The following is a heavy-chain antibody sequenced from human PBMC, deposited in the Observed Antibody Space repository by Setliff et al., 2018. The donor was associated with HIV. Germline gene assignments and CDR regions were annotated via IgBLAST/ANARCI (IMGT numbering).Heavy chain of an antibody. Sequence: ASVKVSCKTSGYTFTAHYINWVRQAPGQGLEWVGFINPHTGSTNYPQNFQGRVTMTGDTSISTAFLELSSLTSDDTAVYYCARGSNFPYSSSSDYWGQGTLVTVSS. CDR2: INPHTGST. J-gene: IGHJ4*02. CDR3: ARGSNFPYSSSSDY. V-gene: IGHV1-2*02. CDR1: GYTFTAHY. D-gene: IGHD6-6*01.